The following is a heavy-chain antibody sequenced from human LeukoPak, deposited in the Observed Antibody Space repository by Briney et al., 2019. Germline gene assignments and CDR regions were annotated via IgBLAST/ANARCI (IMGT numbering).Heavy chain of an antibody. CDR1: GGSFSGYY. J-gene: IGHJ6*03. D-gene: IGHD3-10*01. V-gene: IGHV4-34*01. CDR3: ARRLTYYYGSVSSFYYYYYYMDV. Sequence: SETLSLTCAVYGGSFSGYYWSWIRQPPGKGLEWIGEINHSGSTNYNPSLKSRVTISVDTSKNQFSLKLSSVTAADTAVYYCARRLTYYYGSVSSFYYYYYYMDVWGKGTTVTISS. CDR2: INHSGST.